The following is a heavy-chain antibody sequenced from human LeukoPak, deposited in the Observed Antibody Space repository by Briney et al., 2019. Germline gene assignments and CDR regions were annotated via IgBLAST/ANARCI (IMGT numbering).Heavy chain of an antibody. Sequence: SETLSLTCTVSGGSNSRYYWSWIRQPPGKGLEWIGYIYYSGSTNYNPSLKSRVTISVDTSKNQFSLKLSSVTAADTAVYYCARGEKYNWFDPWGQGTLVTVSS. CDR3: ARGEKYNWFDP. CDR2: IYYSGST. J-gene: IGHJ5*02. CDR1: GGSNSRYY. V-gene: IGHV4-59*01.